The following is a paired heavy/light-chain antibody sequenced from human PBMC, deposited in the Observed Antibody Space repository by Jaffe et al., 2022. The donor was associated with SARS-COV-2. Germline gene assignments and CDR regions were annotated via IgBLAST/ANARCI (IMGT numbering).Heavy chain of an antibody. D-gene: IGHD2-15*01. CDR3: ASASICSGGSCRTY. CDR2: ISGGGSRI. V-gene: IGHV3-48*02. Sequence: EVQLVESGGGLVQPGGSLRLSCAASGFTFGDYNMNWIRQAPGKGLEWLSYISGGGSRIYYADSVKGRFTISRDNAKNSLSLQMSSLRDEDTAVYYCASASICSGGSCRTYWGQGTLVTVSS. CDR1: GFTFGDYN. J-gene: IGHJ4*02.
Light chain of an antibody. CDR2: GAS. J-gene: IGKJ1*01. CDR1: QSVSSN. CDR3: QQYNNWPRT. Sequence: EIVMTQSPATLSVSPGERATLSCRASQSVSSNLAWYQQKPGQAPGLLIYGASTRATGIPARFSGSGSGTEFTLTISSLQSEDFAVYYCQQYNNWPRTFGQGTKVEIK. V-gene: IGKV3-15*01.